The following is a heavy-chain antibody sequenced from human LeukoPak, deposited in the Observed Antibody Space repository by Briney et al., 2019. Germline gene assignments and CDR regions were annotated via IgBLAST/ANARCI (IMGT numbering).Heavy chain of an antibody. CDR2: IYYSGST. CDR1: GGSISSYY. CDR3: ARRKAAAGINWSHP. V-gene: IGHV4-59*08. J-gene: IGHJ5*02. D-gene: IGHD6-13*01. Sequence: SETLSLTCTVSGGSISSYYWSWIRQLPGKGLEWIGYIYYSGSTNYNPSLKSRVTISVDTSKNQFSLKLSSVTAADTAVYYCARRKAAAGINWSHPWGQGTLVTVSS.